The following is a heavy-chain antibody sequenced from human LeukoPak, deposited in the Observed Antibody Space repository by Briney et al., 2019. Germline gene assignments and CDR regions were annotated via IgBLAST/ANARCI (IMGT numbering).Heavy chain of an antibody. CDR1: GFTFGSYW. D-gene: IGHD6-13*01. CDR2: MKQDGSEK. Sequence: PGGSLRLSCAASGFTFGSYWMCWVRQAPGQGLEWVANMKQDGSEKYYVDSVKGRFTISRDNAKTSLYLQMNSLRAEDTAVYYCARRDMQQPTSYYYYGMDVWGQGTTVTVSS. J-gene: IGHJ6*02. V-gene: IGHV3-7*01. CDR3: ARRDMQQPTSYYYYGMDV.